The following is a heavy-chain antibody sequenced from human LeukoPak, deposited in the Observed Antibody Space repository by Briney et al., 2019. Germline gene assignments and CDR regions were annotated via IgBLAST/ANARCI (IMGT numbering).Heavy chain of an antibody. V-gene: IGHV3-23*01. J-gene: IGHJ1*01. CDR2: ISSSGGST. Sequence: GGSLRLSCAASGFTFSSYGMSWVRQAPGKGLEWVSAISSSGGSTYYADSVKGRFTISRDNAKNTLFLQMNSLRVEDTAVYYCAKKAPQDCSSTSCYAAEYFQHWGQGTLVTVSS. CDR3: AKKAPQDCSSTSCYAAEYFQH. CDR1: GFTFSSYG. D-gene: IGHD2-2*01.